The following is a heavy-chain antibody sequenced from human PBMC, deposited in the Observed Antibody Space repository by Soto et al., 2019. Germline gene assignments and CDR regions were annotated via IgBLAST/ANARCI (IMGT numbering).Heavy chain of an antibody. CDR1: GYTFTGYY. CDR3: AREKTTLGYCSSTSCYILGYYYYGMDV. V-gene: IGHV1-2*02. J-gene: IGHJ6*01. Sequence: RASVKVSCKASGYTFTGYYMHWVRQAPGQGLEWMGWINPNSGGTNYAQKFQGRVTMTRDTSISTAYMELSRLRSDDTAVYYCAREKTTLGYCSSTSCYILGYYYYGMDVWGQGTTVTVSS. CDR2: INPNSGGT. D-gene: IGHD2-2*02.